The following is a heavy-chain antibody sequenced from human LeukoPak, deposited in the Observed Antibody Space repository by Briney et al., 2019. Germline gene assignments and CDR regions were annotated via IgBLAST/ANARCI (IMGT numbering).Heavy chain of an antibody. V-gene: IGHV3-21*01. CDR3: ARGIEDSRAQPVSQWFDP. J-gene: IGHJ5*02. D-gene: IGHD3/OR15-3a*01. CDR2: VSSSGYI. CDR1: KFTFSTYS. Sequence: GGSLRLSCVASKFTFSTYSMSWVRQAPGKGLEWVSSVSSSGYISYADSVKGRFTISRDNAKNSLYLQMNSLRVEDTAVYYCARGIEDSRAQPVSQWFDPWGQGTLVTVSS.